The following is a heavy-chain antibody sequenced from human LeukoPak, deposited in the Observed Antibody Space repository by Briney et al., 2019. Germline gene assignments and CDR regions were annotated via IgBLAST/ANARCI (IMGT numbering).Heavy chain of an antibody. Sequence: SETLSLTCTVSGGSISSYYWSWIRQPAGKGLEWIGRIYTSGSTNYNPSLKSRVTMSVDTSKNQFSLKLSSVTAADTAVYYCVRESTPLWFGELHNYYYYYYMDVWGKGTTVTISS. V-gene: IGHV4-4*07. D-gene: IGHD3-10*01. J-gene: IGHJ6*03. CDR2: IYTSGST. CDR1: GGSISSYY. CDR3: VRESTPLWFGELHNYYYYYYMDV.